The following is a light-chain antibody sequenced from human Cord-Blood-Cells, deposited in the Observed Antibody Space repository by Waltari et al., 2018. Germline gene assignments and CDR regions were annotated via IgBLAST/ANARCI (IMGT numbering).Light chain of an antibody. J-gene: IGLJ2*01. CDR1: SANGGYNY. CDR2: ENN. Sequence: QSVLPQPSSVSSAPGQKVTICCATSSANGGYNYVSWYQQHPGKAPKLLIYENNNRPSGIPDRFSGSKSGTTATLSITGLQTGDEADYYCGTYASSLSAVVFGGGTKLTVL. CDR3: GTYASSLSAVV. V-gene: IGLV1-51*02.